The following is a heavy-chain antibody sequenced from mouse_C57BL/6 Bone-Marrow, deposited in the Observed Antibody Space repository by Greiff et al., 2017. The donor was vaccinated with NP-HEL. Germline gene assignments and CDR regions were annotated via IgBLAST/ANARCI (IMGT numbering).Heavy chain of an antibody. CDR2: ISDGGSYT. J-gene: IGHJ4*01. CDR1: GFTFSSYA. CDR3: ARERMDY. V-gene: IGHV5-4*01. Sequence: EVNVVESGGGLVKPGGSLKLSCAASGFTFSSYAMSWVRQTPEKRLEWVATISDGGSYTYYPDNVKGRFTISRDNAKNNLYLQMSHLKSEDTAMYYCARERMDYWGQGTSVTVSS.